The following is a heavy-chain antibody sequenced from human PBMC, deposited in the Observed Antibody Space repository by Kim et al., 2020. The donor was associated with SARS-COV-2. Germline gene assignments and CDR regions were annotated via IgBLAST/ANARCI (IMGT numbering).Heavy chain of an antibody. J-gene: IGHJ6*03. CDR2: IYHSGET. V-gene: IGHV4-38-2*02. CDR1: CYSIRTHHY. CDR3: ARHNYMDV. Sequence: SETLSLTCTVSCYSIRTHHYWGWIRQPPGKGLEWIGSIYHSGETFYNSSLSSRVTVSVDTSKNQFSLTLNSVTAADTAVYYCARHNYMDVWGQGTTVTVSS.